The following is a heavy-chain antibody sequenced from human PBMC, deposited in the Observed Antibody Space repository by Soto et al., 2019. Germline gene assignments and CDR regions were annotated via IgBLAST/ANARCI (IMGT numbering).Heavy chain of an antibody. CDR2: IYSGGST. CDR3: ARVGIWYYYYGMDV. Sequence: GGSMRDSCGAAGVTVSSNYMSWVRKAPGKGLEWVSVIYSGGSTYYADSVKGRFTISRDNSKNTLYLQMNSLRAEDTAVYYCARVGIWYYYYGMDVWGQGTTVTVSS. CDR1: GVTVSSNY. V-gene: IGHV3-53*01. D-gene: IGHD1-26*01. J-gene: IGHJ6*02.